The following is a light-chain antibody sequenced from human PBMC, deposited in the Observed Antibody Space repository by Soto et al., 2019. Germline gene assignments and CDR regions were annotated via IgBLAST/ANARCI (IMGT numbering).Light chain of an antibody. V-gene: IGKV3-20*01. Sequence: EIVLTQSPGTLSLSPGERATLSCRASQSVSSSYLAWYQQKPGQAPRLLIYGASSRSTGIPGRFSGSGSGTDFTRTISRLEPEDLAVYYCQQYGRSPFTFGPGTKVYIK. J-gene: IGKJ3*01. CDR1: QSVSSSY. CDR2: GAS. CDR3: QQYGRSPFT.